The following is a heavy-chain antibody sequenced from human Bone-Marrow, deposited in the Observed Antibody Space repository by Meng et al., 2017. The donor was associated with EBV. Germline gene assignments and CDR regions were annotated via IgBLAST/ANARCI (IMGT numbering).Heavy chain of an antibody. CDR1: GDTLTSYA. J-gene: IGHJ4*02. Sequence: QVQLVQSGSGLVKPGAQVKVSCKASGDTLTSYAMKWVRQGPGQGHEWVGWINTNTGNPTYAKGFTGRLVFTLETSVSTAYLQISSLKAEDAAVEYCAREAPDGYNPMPPVYWGQGTLVTVSS. CDR2: INTNTGNP. CDR3: AREAPDGYNPMPPVY. D-gene: IGHD5-24*01. V-gene: IGHV7-4-1*02.